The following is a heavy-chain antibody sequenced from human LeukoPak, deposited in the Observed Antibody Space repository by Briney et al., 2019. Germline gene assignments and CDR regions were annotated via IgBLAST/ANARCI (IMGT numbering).Heavy chain of an antibody. J-gene: IGHJ4*02. V-gene: IGHV1-2*02. CDR3: ARAAGDSSGYYLYFDY. D-gene: IGHD3-22*01. CDR1: GYTFTGYY. Sequence: GASVKVSCKASGYTFTGYYMHWVRQAPGQGLEWMGWINPNSGGTNYAQKFQGRVTMTRDTPISTAYMELSRLRSDDTAVYYCARAAGDSSGYYLYFDYWGQGTLVTVSS. CDR2: INPNSGGT.